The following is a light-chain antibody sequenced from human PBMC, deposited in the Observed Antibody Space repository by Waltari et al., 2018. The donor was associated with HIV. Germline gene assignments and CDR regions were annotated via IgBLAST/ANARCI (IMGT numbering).Light chain of an antibody. Sequence: QSALTQPASVSGSPGQSITISCTGTSSAVGGDNYVSWYQRHPVKAPKRIIYDVSNRPSGVSNRFSGSKSGNRASLTISGLQAEDEADYYCSSYTSSSTRVFGGGTTVTVL. V-gene: IGLV2-14*03. CDR3: SSYTSSSTRV. J-gene: IGLJ3*02. CDR2: DVS. CDR1: SSAVGGDNY.